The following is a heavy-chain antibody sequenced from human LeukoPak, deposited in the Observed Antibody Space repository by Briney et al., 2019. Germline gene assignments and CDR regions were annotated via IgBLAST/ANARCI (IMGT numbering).Heavy chain of an antibody. CDR3: TRYGYSPIY. Sequence: GGSLRLSCAASGFTSSSYGMSWVRQAPGKGLEWVGFIRSKAYGGTTEYAASVKGRFTISRDDSKSIAYLQMNSLKTEDTAVYYCTRYGYSPIYWGQGTLVTVSS. V-gene: IGHV3-49*04. CDR2: IRSKAYGGTT. CDR1: GFTSSSYG. J-gene: IGHJ4*02. D-gene: IGHD6-13*01.